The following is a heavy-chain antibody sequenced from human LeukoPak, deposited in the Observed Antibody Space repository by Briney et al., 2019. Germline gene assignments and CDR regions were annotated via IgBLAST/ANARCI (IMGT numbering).Heavy chain of an antibody. D-gene: IGHD6-19*01. J-gene: IGHJ6*02. CDR1: GYSFTNYW. CDR3: ARRTGFLFGMDV. Sequence: GESLKISCKGSGYSFTNYWITLVGQMPGKGLEWMGKIDPSDSYTNYSPSFQGHVTISADKSISTAYLQWSSLKASDTAMYYCARRTGFLFGMDVWGQGTPVTVSS. CDR2: IDPSDSYT. V-gene: IGHV5-10-1*01.